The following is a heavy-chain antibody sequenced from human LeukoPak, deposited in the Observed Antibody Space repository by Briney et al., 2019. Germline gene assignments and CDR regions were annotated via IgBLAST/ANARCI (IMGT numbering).Heavy chain of an antibody. CDR3: AKDPGDGDYFFFYYMDF. Sequence: GGSLRLSCAASGFTFSAYAMNWVRQAPGEGLEWLSAMTGISGSTYYADSVKGRFTISRDTSKNTLYLEMNSLRAEDPAISYCAKDPGDGDYFFFYYMDFWGKGTTVTVSS. CDR2: MTGISGST. J-gene: IGHJ6*03. D-gene: IGHD4-17*01. CDR1: GFTFSAYA. V-gene: IGHV3-23*01.